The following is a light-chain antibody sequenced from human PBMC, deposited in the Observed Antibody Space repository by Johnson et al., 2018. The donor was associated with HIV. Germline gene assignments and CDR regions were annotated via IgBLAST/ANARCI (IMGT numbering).Light chain of an antibody. Sequence: QSVLTQPPSVSAAPGQKVTISCSGSSSNIGSNYVSWYQQLPGTAPKLLIYENNKRPSGIPDRFSASKSGTSATLGITGLQTGDEADYYCGTWDSSLSGGGYVFGTGTKVTVL. J-gene: IGLJ1*01. CDR2: ENN. V-gene: IGLV1-51*02. CDR1: SSNIGSNY. CDR3: GTWDSSLSGGGYV.